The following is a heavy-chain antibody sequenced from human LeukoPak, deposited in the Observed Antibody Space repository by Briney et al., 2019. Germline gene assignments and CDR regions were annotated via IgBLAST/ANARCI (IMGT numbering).Heavy chain of an antibody. D-gene: IGHD6-19*01. CDR1: GFTFSSYG. Sequence: PGGSLRLSCAASGFTFSSYGMHWVRQAPGKGLEWVAVISYDGSNKYYADSVKGRFTISRDNSKNTLYLQMNGLGAEDTAVYYCARRSGIAVAGAFDYWGQGTLVTVSS. CDR2: ISYDGSNK. J-gene: IGHJ4*02. V-gene: IGHV3-30*03. CDR3: ARRSGIAVAGAFDY.